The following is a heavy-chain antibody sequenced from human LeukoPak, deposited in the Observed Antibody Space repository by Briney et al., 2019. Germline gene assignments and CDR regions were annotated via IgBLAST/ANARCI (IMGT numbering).Heavy chain of an antibody. CDR1: GGSFSGYY. D-gene: IGHD3-22*01. V-gene: IGHV4-34*01. J-gene: IGHJ5*02. CDR3: ARQRPRSGPWYYDSSGYSGIFNP. Sequence: PSETLSLTCAVYGGSFSGYYWSWIRRPPGKGLEWIGEINHSGSTNYNPSLKSRVTISVDTSKNQFSLKLSSVTAADTAVYYCARQRPRSGPWYYDSSGYSGIFNPWGQGTLVTVSS. CDR2: INHSGST.